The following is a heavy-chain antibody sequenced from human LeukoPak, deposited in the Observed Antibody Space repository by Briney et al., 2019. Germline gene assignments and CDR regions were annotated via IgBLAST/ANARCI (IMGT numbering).Heavy chain of an antibody. CDR3: ARQLRFFEWLSDYYYYMDV. J-gene: IGHJ6*03. D-gene: IGHD3-3*01. Sequence: ASVKVSCKASVYTFTSSAMNWARQAPGQRLEWMGWINTNTRNPTDAQGSTGRFVFSLDTSVSTAYLQISSLRAEGTAVYYCARQLRFFEWLSDYYYYMDVGGKGTTVTVS. CDR2: INTNTRNP. V-gene: IGHV7-4-1*02. CDR1: VYTFTSSA.